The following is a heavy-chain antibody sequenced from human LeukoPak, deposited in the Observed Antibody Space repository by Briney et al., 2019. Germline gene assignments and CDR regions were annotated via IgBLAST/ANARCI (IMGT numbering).Heavy chain of an antibody. D-gene: IGHD6-19*01. CDR2: IYYSGST. V-gene: IGHV4-59*01. Sequence: SETLSLTCTVSGGSISSYYWGWIRQPPGKGLEWIGYIYYSGSTNYNPSLKSRVTISVDTSKNQFSLKLSSVTAADTAVYYCARDNGIAVAGPRFDYWGQGTLVTVSS. CDR1: GGSISSYY. J-gene: IGHJ4*02. CDR3: ARDNGIAVAGPRFDY.